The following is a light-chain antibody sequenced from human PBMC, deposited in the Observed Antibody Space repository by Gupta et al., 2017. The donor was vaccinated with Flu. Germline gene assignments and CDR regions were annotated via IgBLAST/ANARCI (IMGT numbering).Light chain of an antibody. Sequence: HSALTQPASVSGSPGPSITVSFCGVSDDIGTYRLVSWLQQPPGEVPKHIIFDDTKRPFRASDLFSGSESATTAALTISEIQAAAGDDYVFGGADEGGFVFGGGTKVSVL. V-gene: IGLV2-23*01. J-gene: IGLJ1*01. CDR2: DDT. CDR1: SDDIGTYRL. CDR3: GGADEGGFV.